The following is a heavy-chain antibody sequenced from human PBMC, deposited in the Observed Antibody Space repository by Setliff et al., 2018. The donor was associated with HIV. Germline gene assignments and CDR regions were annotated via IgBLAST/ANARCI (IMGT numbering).Heavy chain of an antibody. CDR3: TRHRGPPWDAFDI. Sequence: PSETLSLTCSVSGGSITSSGYHWGWIRQPPGKGLEWIGNIYYSGDTFYNASLRSRLTLSVDTSKNQFSLKLNSVTAPDTAMYYCTRHRGPPWDAFDIWGQGTMVTVSS. J-gene: IGHJ3*02. CDR2: IYYSGDT. CDR1: GGSITSSGYH. V-gene: IGHV4-39*01.